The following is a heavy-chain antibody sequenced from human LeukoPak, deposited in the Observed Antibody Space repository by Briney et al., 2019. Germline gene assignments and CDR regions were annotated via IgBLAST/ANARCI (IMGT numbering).Heavy chain of an antibody. Sequence: SVKVSCKASGGTFSSYAISWVRQAPGQGLEWMGGIIPIFGTANYAQKFQGRVTITTDESTSTAYMELSSLRSEDTAVYYCARGVYGDLLLFDYWGQGTLVTVSS. CDR2: IIPIFGTA. V-gene: IGHV1-69*05. CDR1: GGTFSSYA. D-gene: IGHD4-17*01. J-gene: IGHJ4*02. CDR3: ARGVYGDLLLFDY.